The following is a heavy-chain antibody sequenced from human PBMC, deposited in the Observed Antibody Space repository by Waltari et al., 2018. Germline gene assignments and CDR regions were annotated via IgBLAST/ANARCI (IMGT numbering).Heavy chain of an antibody. CDR1: GGSISSYY. D-gene: IGHD4-17*01. CDR3: AREYSLPYGGNTYDAFDI. Sequence: GLVKPSETLSLTCTVSGGSISSYYWSWIRQPAGKGLEWIGRIYTSGSTNYNPSLKSRVTMSVDTSKNQFSLKLSSVTAADTAVYYCAREYSLPYGGNTYDAFDIWGQGTMVTVSS. J-gene: IGHJ3*02. CDR2: IYTSGST. V-gene: IGHV4-4*07.